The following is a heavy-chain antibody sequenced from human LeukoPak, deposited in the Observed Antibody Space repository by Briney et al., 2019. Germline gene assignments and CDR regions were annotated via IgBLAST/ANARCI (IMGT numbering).Heavy chain of an antibody. Sequence: SETLSLTCTVSGGSIRSYYWSWIRQPPRKGLEWIGYIYYSGSTNYDPSLKSRVTISVDTSKTQFSLKLSSVTAADTAVYYCASLSPSGYDFDHWGQGNLVTVSS. CDR2: IYYSGST. D-gene: IGHD5-12*01. CDR1: GGSIRSYY. CDR3: ASLSPSGYDFDH. V-gene: IGHV4-59*08. J-gene: IGHJ4*02.